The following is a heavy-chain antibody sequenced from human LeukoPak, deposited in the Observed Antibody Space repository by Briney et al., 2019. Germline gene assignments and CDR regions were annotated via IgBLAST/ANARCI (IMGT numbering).Heavy chain of an antibody. D-gene: IGHD3-22*01. Sequence: ASVKVSCKASGYTFTSYGISWVRQAPGQGLEWMGWISAYNGNTNYAQKLQGRVTMTTDTSMSTAYMELRSLRSDDTAVYYCARVDIGYYDSSGYTDWGQGTLVTVSS. CDR3: ARVDIGYYDSSGYTD. CDR2: ISAYNGNT. J-gene: IGHJ4*02. V-gene: IGHV1-18*01. CDR1: GYTFTSYG.